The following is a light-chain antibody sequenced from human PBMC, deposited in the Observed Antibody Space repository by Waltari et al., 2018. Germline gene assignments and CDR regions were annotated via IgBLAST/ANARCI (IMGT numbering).Light chain of an antibody. V-gene: IGLV1-44*01. Sequence: QSVLTQAPSVSGTPGQRVPISCSGTICNSGSGSVHWSQQVPGMSPKLLIYSNDQRPSGVPDRFSGSKSGTSASLAISGLQSEDEADYYCATWDGRVNGVLFGGGTKVTVL. J-gene: IGLJ2*01. CDR3: ATWDGRVNGVL. CDR2: SND. CDR1: ICNSGSGS.